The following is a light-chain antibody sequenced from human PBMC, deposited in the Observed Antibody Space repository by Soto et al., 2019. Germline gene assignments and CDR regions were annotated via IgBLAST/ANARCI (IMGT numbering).Light chain of an antibody. V-gene: IGKV1-12*01. CDR2: GAS. CDR3: QQAYSFPIT. CDR1: QSVSGW. J-gene: IGKJ5*01. Sequence: DIQMTQSLSTLSASVGDTVTVTCRAGQSVSGWLAWYQQKPGEAPKLLIYGASRLQSGVPARFSGSGSGTDFTLSINSLQPEDFATYYCQQAYSFPITFGQGTRLEIK.